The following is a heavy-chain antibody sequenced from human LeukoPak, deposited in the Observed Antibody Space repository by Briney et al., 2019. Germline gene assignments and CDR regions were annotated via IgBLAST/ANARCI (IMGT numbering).Heavy chain of an antibody. J-gene: IGHJ4*02. CDR2: ISYYGSNK. Sequence: GRSLRLSCAASGFTFSSYAMHWVRQAPGKGLEGVALISYYGSNKYYADSVKGRFTISRDNSKNTLYLQMNSLRAEDTAVYYCAKPHPRIAVAGTDYWGQGTLVTVSS. CDR3: AKPHPRIAVAGTDY. V-gene: IGHV3-30*04. D-gene: IGHD6-19*01. CDR1: GFTFSSYA.